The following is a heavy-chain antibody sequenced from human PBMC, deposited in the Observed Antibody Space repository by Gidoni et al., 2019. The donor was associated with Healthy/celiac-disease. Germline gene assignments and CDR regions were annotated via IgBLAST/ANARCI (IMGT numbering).Heavy chain of an antibody. Sequence: QVQLQESGPGLVKPSETLSLTCTVSGGSISSYYWRWIRQPPGKGLEWIGYIYYSGSTNYNPSLKSRVTISVDTSKNQFSLKLSSVTAADTAVYYCARDHPDSFHDYWGQGTLVTVSS. CDR2: IYYSGST. J-gene: IGHJ4*02. D-gene: IGHD5-18*01. CDR1: GGSISSYY. CDR3: ARDHPDSFHDY. V-gene: IGHV4-59*01.